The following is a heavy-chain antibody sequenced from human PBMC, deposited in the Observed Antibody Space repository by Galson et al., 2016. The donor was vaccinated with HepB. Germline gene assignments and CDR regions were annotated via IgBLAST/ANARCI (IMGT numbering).Heavy chain of an antibody. CDR3: VQGSTAPAV. V-gene: IGHV3-23*01. D-gene: IGHD1-26*01. CDR2: ISRSGDGT. J-gene: IGHJ6*04. Sequence: SLRLSCAASGFTFSNYGMTWVRQAPGKGLEVVSSISRSGDGTDYADSVRGRFTISRDNSKNTLSLQMNSLTADDTAIYYCVQGSTAPAVWGKGTTVTVSS. CDR1: GFTFSNYG.